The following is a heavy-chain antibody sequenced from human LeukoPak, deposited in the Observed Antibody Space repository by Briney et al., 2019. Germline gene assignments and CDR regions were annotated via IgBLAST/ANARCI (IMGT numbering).Heavy chain of an antibody. V-gene: IGHV3-7*01. CDR3: VRGGGVSGYDLLDN. J-gene: IGHJ4*02. CDR2: INQDGSEE. D-gene: IGHD5-12*01. Sequence: GGSLRLSCTASRFTFSNYWMTWVRQAPGKGLEWVAHINQDGSEEHYMDSVKARFTISRDNAKNSLSLQMNSLRAEDTAMYYCVRGGGVSGYDLLDNWGQGTLVTVSS. CDR1: RFTFSNYW.